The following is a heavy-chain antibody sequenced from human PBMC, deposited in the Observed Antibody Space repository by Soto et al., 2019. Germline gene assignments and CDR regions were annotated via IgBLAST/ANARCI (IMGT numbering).Heavy chain of an antibody. V-gene: IGHV4-31*03. Sequence: PSETLSLTCNVSGGSIRSGGYYWSWVRQNPRRGLEWIGNIYYSGNTYYNPSLKSRLTISVDTSKNQFSLNLSSVTAADTAVYYCARDRLMATAGTARHYFGLDVWGQGTTVTVSS. CDR1: GGSIRSGGYY. D-gene: IGHD5-18*01. J-gene: IGHJ6*02. CDR3: ARDRLMATAGTARHYFGLDV. CDR2: IYYSGNT.